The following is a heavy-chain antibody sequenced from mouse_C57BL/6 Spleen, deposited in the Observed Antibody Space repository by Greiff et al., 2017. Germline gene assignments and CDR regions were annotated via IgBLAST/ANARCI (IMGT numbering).Heavy chain of an antibody. CDR1: GYTFTGYW. V-gene: IGHV1-9*01. CDR2: ILPGSGST. CDR3: ARSMGRWYWYFDV. D-gene: IGHD4-1*01. J-gene: IGHJ1*03. Sequence: VQLQQSGAELMKPGASVKLSCKATGYTFTGYWIEWVKQRPGHGLEWIGEILPGSGSTNYNGKFKGKATFTADTSSNTAYMQLSSLTTEDSAIYYCARSMGRWYWYFDVWGTGTTVTVSS.